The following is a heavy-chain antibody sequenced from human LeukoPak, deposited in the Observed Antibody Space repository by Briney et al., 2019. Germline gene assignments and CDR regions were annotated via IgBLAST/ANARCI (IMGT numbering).Heavy chain of an antibody. Sequence: GGSLRLSCAASGFTFSTYSMNWVRLAPGKGLEWLSLIGHTGDTVYYADSVRGRFTTSRDNARNLVYLQMNSLRAEDSAIYYCARDGSGWSRDYWGQGTLVTVSS. D-gene: IGHD6-13*01. CDR1: GFTFSTYS. CDR2: IGHTGDTV. J-gene: IGHJ4*02. V-gene: IGHV3-21*06. CDR3: ARDGSGWSRDY.